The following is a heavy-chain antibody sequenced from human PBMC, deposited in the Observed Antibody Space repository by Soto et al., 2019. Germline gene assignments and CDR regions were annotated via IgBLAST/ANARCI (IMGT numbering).Heavy chain of an antibody. J-gene: IGHJ5*02. CDR3: ARDVTSSTYYYLSPGGFDP. CDR2: ISSSSSYI. V-gene: IGHV3-21*01. Sequence: PGGSLRLSCAASGFTFSSYSMNWVRQAPGKGLEWVSSISSSSSYIYYADSVKGRFTISRDNAKHSLHLQMNSLRAEDTAVYYCARDVTSSTYYYLSPGGFDPWGQGTLVTVSS. D-gene: IGHD3-22*01. CDR1: GFTFSSYS.